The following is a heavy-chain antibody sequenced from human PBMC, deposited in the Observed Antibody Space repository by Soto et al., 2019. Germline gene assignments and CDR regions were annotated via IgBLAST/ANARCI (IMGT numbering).Heavy chain of an antibody. CDR1: GFTFSSYA. CDR3: ARPEEVVVPAAITWFDP. V-gene: IGHV3-23*01. Sequence: GGSLRLSCAASGFTFSSYAMSGVRQAPGKGLEWVSAISGSGGSTYYADSVKGRFTISRDNSKNTLYLQMNSLRAEDTAVYYCARPEEVVVPAAITWFDPWGQGTLVTVSS. CDR2: ISGSGGST. J-gene: IGHJ5*02. D-gene: IGHD2-2*01.